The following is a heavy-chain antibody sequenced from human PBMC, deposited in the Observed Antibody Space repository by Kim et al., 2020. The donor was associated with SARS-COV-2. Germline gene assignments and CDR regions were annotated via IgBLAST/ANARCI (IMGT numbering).Heavy chain of an antibody. Sequence: SETLSLTCTVSGGSISSYYWSWIRQPPGKGLEWIGYIYYSGSTNYNPSLKSRVTISVDTSKNQFSLKLSSVTAADTAVYYCARDTRLGYGDYDYYYYYGMDVWGQGTTVTVSS. J-gene: IGHJ6*02. CDR1: GGSISSYY. CDR2: IYYSGST. V-gene: IGHV4-59*01. D-gene: IGHD4-17*01. CDR3: ARDTRLGYGDYDYYYYYGMDV.